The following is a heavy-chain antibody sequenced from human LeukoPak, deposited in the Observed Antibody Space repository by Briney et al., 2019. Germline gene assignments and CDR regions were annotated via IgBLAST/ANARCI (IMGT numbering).Heavy chain of an antibody. D-gene: IGHD3-9*01. Sequence: GGSLRLSCAASGFTFSSYWMSWVRQAPGKGLEWVANIKQDGSEKYYVDSVKGRFTISRDNAKNSLYLQMNSLRAEDTAVYYCARVEKLRYFDWGNLSYYYYYYMDVWGKGTTVTISS. CDR3: ARVEKLRYFDWGNLSYYYYYYMDV. J-gene: IGHJ6*03. CDR1: GFTFSSYW. V-gene: IGHV3-7*01. CDR2: IKQDGSEK.